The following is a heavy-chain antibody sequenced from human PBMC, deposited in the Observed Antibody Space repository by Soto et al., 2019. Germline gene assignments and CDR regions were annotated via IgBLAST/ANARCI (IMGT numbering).Heavy chain of an antibody. Sequence: SETLSLTCAAYGGSFSGYYWSWIRQPPGKGLEWIGEINHSGSTNYNPSLKSRVTISVDTSKNQFSLKLSSVTAADTAVYYCARDRYYYDSSGYFDYWGQGTLVTVSS. CDR2: INHSGST. CDR1: GGSFSGYY. CDR3: ARDRYYYDSSGYFDY. J-gene: IGHJ4*02. V-gene: IGHV4-34*01. D-gene: IGHD3-22*01.